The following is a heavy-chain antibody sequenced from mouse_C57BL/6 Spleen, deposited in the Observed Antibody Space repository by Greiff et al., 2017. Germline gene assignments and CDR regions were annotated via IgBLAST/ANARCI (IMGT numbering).Heavy chain of an antibody. V-gene: IGHV1-26*01. CDR2: INPNNGGT. J-gene: IGHJ4*01. CDR1: GYTFTDYY. D-gene: IGHD4-1*01. CDR3: ARFWDRYAMDY. Sequence: EVQLQQSGPELVKPGASVKISCKASGYTFTDYYMNWVKQSHGKSLEWIGDINPNNGGTSYNQKFKGKATLTVDKSSSTAYMELRSLTSEDSAVYYCARFWDRYAMDYWGQGTSVTVSS.